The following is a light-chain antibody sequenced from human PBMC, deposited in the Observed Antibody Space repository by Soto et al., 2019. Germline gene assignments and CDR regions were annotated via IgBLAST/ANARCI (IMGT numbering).Light chain of an antibody. V-gene: IGKV3-20*01. Sequence: EIVLTQSPGTLSLSPGERATLSCRASQSVSSNYLAWYQQKPGQAPRLLIYGASSRAIGIPDRFSGSGFGTDFTLTISRLEPEDCAVYYCQQYGSSPWTFGQGTKVEMK. CDR1: QSVSSNY. CDR3: QQYGSSPWT. CDR2: GAS. J-gene: IGKJ1*01.